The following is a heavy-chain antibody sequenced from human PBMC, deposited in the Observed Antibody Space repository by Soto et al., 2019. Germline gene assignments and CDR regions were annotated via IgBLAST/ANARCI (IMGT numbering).Heavy chain of an antibody. CDR2: IITIFGTA. CDR3: ARGAGTGSFYYYYGMDV. J-gene: IGHJ6*02. Sequence: QVQLVQSGAEVKKPGSSVKVSCKASGGTFSSYAISWVRQAPGQGLEWMGGIITIFGTANYAQKFQGRVRITEDESTHRAYMELSRLRSEDTAVYYCARGAGTGSFYYYYGMDVWGQGTTVTVSS. D-gene: IGHD6-19*01. CDR1: GGTFSSYA. V-gene: IGHV1-69*01.